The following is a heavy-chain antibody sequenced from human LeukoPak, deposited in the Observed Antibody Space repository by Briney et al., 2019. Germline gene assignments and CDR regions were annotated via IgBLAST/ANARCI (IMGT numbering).Heavy chain of an antibody. D-gene: IGHD3-10*01. CDR1: GYTFTGYY. CDR3: ARVRVTMVRGVHDNWFDP. J-gene: IGHJ5*02. Sequence: ASVKVSCKASGYTFTGYYMHWVRQAPGQGLEWMGWINPNSGGTNYAQKFQGRVTMTRDTSISTAYMELSRLGSDDTAVYYCARVRVTMVRGVHDNWFDPWGQGTLVTVSS. V-gene: IGHV1-2*02. CDR2: INPNSGGT.